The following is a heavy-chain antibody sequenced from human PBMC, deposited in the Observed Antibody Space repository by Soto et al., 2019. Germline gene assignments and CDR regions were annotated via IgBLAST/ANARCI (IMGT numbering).Heavy chain of an antibody. D-gene: IGHD1-26*01. CDR2: IYYSGST. J-gene: IGHJ4*02. CDR1: GGFISSYY. CDR3: ARSEATGLXY. Sequence: PSETLSLTCTVSGGFISSYYWSWIRQPPGKGLEWIGYIYYSGSTNYNPSLKSRVTISVDTSKNQFSLKLSSVTAADPAVYYCARSEATGLXYWGQGTLVXVSS. V-gene: IGHV4-59*12.